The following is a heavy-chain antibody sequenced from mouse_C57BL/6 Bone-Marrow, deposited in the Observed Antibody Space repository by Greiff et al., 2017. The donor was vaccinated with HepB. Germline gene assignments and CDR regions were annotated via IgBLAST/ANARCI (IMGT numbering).Heavy chain of an antibody. CDR3: ASGSYYGSSSSYYAMDY. CDR2: IDPSDSYT. CDR1: GYTFTSYW. J-gene: IGHJ4*01. V-gene: IGHV1-69*01. D-gene: IGHD1-1*01. Sequence: QVQLQQPGAELVMPGASVKLSCKASGYTFTSYWMHWVKQRPGQGLEWIGEIDPSDSYTNYNQKFKGKSTLTVDKSSSTAYMQLSSLTSEDSAVYYCASGSYYGSSSSYYAMDYWGQGTSVTVSS.